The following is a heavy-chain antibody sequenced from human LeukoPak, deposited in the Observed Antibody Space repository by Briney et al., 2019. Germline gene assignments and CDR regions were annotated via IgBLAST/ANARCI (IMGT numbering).Heavy chain of an antibody. CDR3: AKGFGGATAH. D-gene: IGHD3-16*01. CDR2: INSDGTSP. J-gene: IGHJ4*02. V-gene: IGHV3-74*01. Sequence: GGSLRLSCAASGFTFSSYWMHWVRQAPGKGLVWVSGINSDGTSPIYADSVKGRFTISRDNSKNTLYLQMNSLRAEDTAVYYCAKGFGGATAHWGQGTLVTVSS. CDR1: GFTFSSYW.